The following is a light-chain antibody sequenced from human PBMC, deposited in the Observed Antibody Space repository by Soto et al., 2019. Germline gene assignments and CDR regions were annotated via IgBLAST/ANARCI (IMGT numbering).Light chain of an antibody. CDR1: QSISSW. Sequence: DIQRTRCPSTLTASVEDRVTITCRASQSISSWLAWYQQKPGQAPKLLIYKASTLQSGVPSRFSGSGSGTEFTLAISSLQPDDSATYYCQQYNDNWTFGQGTKVDIK. J-gene: IGKJ1*01. CDR2: KAS. V-gene: IGKV1-5*03. CDR3: QQYNDNWT.